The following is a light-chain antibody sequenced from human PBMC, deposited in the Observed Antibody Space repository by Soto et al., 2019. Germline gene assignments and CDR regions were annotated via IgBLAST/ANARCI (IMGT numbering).Light chain of an antibody. V-gene: IGKV1-33*01. Sequence: DIQMTQSPSSLSASVGDRVTITCQASQDISNYLNWYQQKPGKAPKLLIYAASTLQSGVPSRFSGSGSGTDFTLTISCLQSEDFATYYCQQYYSFPLTFGGGTKVDIK. CDR3: QQYYSFPLT. CDR1: QDISNY. J-gene: IGKJ4*01. CDR2: AAS.